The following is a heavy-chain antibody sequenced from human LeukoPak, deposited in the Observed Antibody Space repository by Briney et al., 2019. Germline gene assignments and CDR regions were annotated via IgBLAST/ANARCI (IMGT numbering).Heavy chain of an antibody. CDR2: INPGESDT. V-gene: IGHV5-51*01. D-gene: IGHD2-2*02. CDR1: GHSFTTYW. CDR3: ARGRYCGSTSCYSPYNWFDP. J-gene: IGHJ5*02. Sequence: GESLKISCKGSGHSFTTYWIGWVRQMPGKGLEGMGIINPGESDTRYSPSFQGQVTISADKSISTAYLQWSSLKASDTAMYYCARGRYCGSTSCYSPYNWFDPWGQGTLVTVSS.